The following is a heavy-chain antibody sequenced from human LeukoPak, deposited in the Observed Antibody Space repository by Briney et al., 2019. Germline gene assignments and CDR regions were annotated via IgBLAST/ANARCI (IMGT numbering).Heavy chain of an antibody. V-gene: IGHV4-39*01. CDR1: GGSISSSSYY. D-gene: IGHD3-10*01. CDR2: IYYSGST. Sequence: TPSETLSLTCTVSGGSISSSSYYWGWIRQPPGKGLEWIGGIYYSGSTYYNPSLKSRVTISVDTSKNQFSLKLSSVTAADTAVYYCARRITMVRGVMWDTFDYWGQGTLVTVSS. CDR3: ARRITMVRGVMWDTFDY. J-gene: IGHJ4*02.